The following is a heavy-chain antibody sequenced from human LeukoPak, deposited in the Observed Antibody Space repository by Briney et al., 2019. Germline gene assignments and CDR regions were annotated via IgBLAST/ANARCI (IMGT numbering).Heavy chain of an antibody. J-gene: IGHJ6*04. CDR2: ISGSGGST. V-gene: IGHV3-23*01. CDR1: GFTFSSYA. D-gene: IGHD6-13*01. CDR3: AKSRRQQLLNYYYGMDV. Sequence: TGGSLRLSCAASGFTFSSYAMSWVRQALGKGLEWVSAISGSGGSTYYADSVKGRFTISRDNSKNTLYLQMNSLRAEDTAVYYCAKSRRQQLLNYYYGMDVWGKGTTVTVSS.